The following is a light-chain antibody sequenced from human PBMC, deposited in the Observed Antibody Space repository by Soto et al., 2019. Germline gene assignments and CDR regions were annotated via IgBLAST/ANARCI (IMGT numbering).Light chain of an antibody. CDR3: QQYNDWPPENT. CDR2: GAS. J-gene: IGKJ2*01. V-gene: IGKV3-15*01. Sequence: EVVLTQSPATLSVSPGEGASLSCRASQNVGTSLAWYQRKSGQAPRLLIYGASTRAAGVPARFSGSASGTEYTLTIHSLQSEDFALYYCQQYNDWPPENTFGQGTKLEI. CDR1: QNVGTS.